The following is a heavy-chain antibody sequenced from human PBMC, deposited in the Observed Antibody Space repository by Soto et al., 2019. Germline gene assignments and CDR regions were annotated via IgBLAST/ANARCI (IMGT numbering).Heavy chain of an antibody. J-gene: IGHJ4*02. Sequence: GGSLRLSCAASGFTFSSYWMHWVRQAPGKGLVWVSHINSDGSSTTYADSVKGRFTISRDNAKNTLYLQMNSLRAEDTAVYHCARTQGYLGQGTLVTVSS. V-gene: IGHV3-74*01. CDR3: ARTQGY. CDR2: INSDGSST. CDR1: GFTFSSYW.